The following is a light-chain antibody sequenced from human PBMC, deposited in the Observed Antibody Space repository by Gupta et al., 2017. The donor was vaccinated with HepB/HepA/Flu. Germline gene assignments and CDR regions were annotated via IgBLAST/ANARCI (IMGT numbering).Light chain of an antibody. Sequence: SYELTQPPSVSVSLGQMARITCSGEALPKKYAYWYQQKPGQFPVLVIYKDSERPSRIPERFSGSSSGTIVTLTISGVQAEDEADYYCLSADSSGTVVFGGGTKLTVL. CDR1: ALPKKY. J-gene: IGLJ2*01. CDR3: LSADSSGTVV. V-gene: IGLV3-16*01. CDR2: KDS.